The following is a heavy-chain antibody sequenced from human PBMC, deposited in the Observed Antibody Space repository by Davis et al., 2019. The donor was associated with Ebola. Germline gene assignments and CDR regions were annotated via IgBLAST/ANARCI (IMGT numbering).Heavy chain of an antibody. CDR3: ASLRRTITGMDDSFDI. V-gene: IGHV5-51*01. D-gene: IGHD7-27*01. J-gene: IGHJ3*02. CDR2: IYTGDSDI. CDR1: GYTFTSYW. Sequence: GESLKISCKGSGYTFTSYWIGWVRQRPGKGLERMGPIYTGDSDIRYSPSFRGQVTISADKSTKTAFLQWSSLKASDTGIYYCASLRRTITGMDDSFDIWGQGTMVTVSS.